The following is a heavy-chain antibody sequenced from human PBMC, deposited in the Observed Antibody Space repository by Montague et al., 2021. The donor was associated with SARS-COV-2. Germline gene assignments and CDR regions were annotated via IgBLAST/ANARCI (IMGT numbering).Heavy chain of an antibody. CDR1: GGSIGAYY. CDR3: ARHGGNDAFDI. D-gene: IGHD4-23*01. J-gene: IGHJ3*02. CDR2: IYNSGST. V-gene: IGHV4-59*01. Sequence: SETLSLTCTASGGSIGAYYWSWIRQPPGKGLEWIGYIYNSGSTNHNPSLESRVTMSVDTSKNQFSLKLNSVTAADTAVYYCARHGGNDAFDIWGRGTMVTGSS.